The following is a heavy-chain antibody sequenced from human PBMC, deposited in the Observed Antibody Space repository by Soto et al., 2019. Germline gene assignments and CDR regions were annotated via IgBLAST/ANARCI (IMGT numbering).Heavy chain of an antibody. CDR1: GDSVASNSAA. J-gene: IGHJ4*02. V-gene: IGHV6-1*01. D-gene: IGHD6-19*01. CDR3: ARDGAGGIAVAGYFDY. CDR2: TYYRSKWYN. Sequence: SQTLSLTCAMSGDSVASNSAAWNWIRQSPSRGLEWLGRTYYRSKWYNDYAVSVKSRITINPDTSKNQFSLQLNSVTPEDTAVYYCARDGAGGIAVAGYFDYWRQGPLVTVSS.